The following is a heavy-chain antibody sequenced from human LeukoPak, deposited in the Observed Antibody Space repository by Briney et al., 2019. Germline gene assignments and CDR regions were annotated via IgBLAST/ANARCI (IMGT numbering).Heavy chain of an antibody. CDR3: ARGPSDYHNT. V-gene: IGHV3-30*03. D-gene: IGHD4-17*01. CDR1: GFTFSSYG. CDR2: ISYDGSNK. Sequence: GGSLRLSCAASGFTFSSYGMHWVRQAPGKGLEWVAVISYDGSNKYYADSVKGRFTNSRDNSKNTLYLQMKNLRAEDTAVYYCARGPSDYHNTGGQGALVTVSS. J-gene: IGHJ4*02.